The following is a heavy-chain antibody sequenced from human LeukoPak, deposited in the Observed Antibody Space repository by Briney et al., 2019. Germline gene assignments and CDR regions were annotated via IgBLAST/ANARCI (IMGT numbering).Heavy chain of an antibody. J-gene: IGHJ4*02. Sequence: PSETRSLTCTVSGGSISNYYWSWIRQPAGKGLEWIGRIYTSGSTNVNPSLKSRVTISVDKSKNQFSLKLSSVTAADTAVYYCAAECSSGPFFDYWGQGTLVTVSS. CDR2: IYTSGST. V-gene: IGHV4-4*07. D-gene: IGHD6-19*01. CDR3: AAECSSGPFFDY. CDR1: GGSISNYY.